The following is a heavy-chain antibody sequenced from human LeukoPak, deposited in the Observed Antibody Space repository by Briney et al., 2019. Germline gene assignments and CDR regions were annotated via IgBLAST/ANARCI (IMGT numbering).Heavy chain of an antibody. V-gene: IGHV5-51*01. CDR1: GYSFTNYW. D-gene: IGHD2-2*01. Sequence: GESLKISCKGSGYSFTNYWIGWVRQMRGKGLEWMGIIYPGDSDTRYSPSFQGQVNISADRSISTAYLRWSSLKASDTAMYYCARAITRSTSMDIWGQGTTVTVSS. J-gene: IGHJ6*02. CDR3: ARAITRSTSMDI. CDR2: IYPGDSDT.